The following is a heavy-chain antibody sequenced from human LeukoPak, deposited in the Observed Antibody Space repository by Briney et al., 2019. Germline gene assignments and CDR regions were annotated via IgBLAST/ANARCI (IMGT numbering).Heavy chain of an antibody. D-gene: IGHD3-16*01. CDR3: ARAMSTFGGVRNYFDS. CDR1: GFTFSGHN. V-gene: IGHV3-48*04. Sequence: GGSLRLSCAASGFTFSGHNMNWVRQAPGKGLEWISFVSISSGTIYYADSVYGRFRISRDNAKNSLDLEMNSLRVEDTAVYYCARAMSTFGGVRNYFDSWGQGTLVTVSS. J-gene: IGHJ4*02. CDR2: VSISSGTI.